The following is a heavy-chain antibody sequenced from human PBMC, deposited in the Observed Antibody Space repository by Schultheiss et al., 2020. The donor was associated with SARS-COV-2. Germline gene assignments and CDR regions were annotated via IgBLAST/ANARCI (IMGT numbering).Heavy chain of an antibody. CDR2: ISYDGSNK. J-gene: IGHJ5*02. Sequence: GGSLRLSCAASGFTVSSNYMSWVRQAPGKGLEWVAVISYDGSNKYYADSVKGRFTISRDNSKNTLYLQMNSLRAEDTAVYYCAKWGRLIAVADNWFDPWGQGTLVTVSS. D-gene: IGHD6-19*01. CDR1: GFTVSSNY. V-gene: IGHV3-30*18. CDR3: AKWGRLIAVADNWFDP.